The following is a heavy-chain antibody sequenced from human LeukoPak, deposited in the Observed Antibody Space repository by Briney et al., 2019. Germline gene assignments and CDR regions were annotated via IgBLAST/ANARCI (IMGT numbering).Heavy chain of an antibody. CDR1: GFTFSSYA. V-gene: IGHV3-33*06. J-gene: IGHJ6*03. D-gene: IGHD3-16*01. CDR3: AKALGCYFPYYYMDV. CDR2: IWYDGNNK. Sequence: GGSLRLSCAASGFTFSSYAIHWVRQAPGKGLEWVAVIWYDGNNKYYADSVKGRFTISRDNSKNTLYLEMNSLRAEDTAMYYCAKALGCYFPYYYMDVWGKGTTVTVSS.